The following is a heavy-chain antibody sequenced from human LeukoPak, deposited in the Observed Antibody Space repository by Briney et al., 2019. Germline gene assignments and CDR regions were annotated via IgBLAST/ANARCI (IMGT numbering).Heavy chain of an antibody. J-gene: IGHJ4*02. V-gene: IGHV4-39*01. CDR3: ATDLGGYSGYDFASFDY. D-gene: IGHD5-12*01. CDR1: GGSISSYY. CDR2: IHYSGST. Sequence: PSETLSLTCTVSGGSISSYYWGWIRQPPGKGLECIGSIHYSGSTYYNPSLKSRVTISVDTSKNQFSLRVSSVTAADTAVYYCATDLGGYSGYDFASFDYWGQGTLVTVSS.